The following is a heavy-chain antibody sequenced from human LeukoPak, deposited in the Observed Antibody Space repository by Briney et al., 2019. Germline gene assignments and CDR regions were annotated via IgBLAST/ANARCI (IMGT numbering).Heavy chain of an antibody. CDR2: IYYSGST. D-gene: IGHD5-18*01. CDR1: GGSISSSSYY. CDR3: ARGNSYGSFDY. V-gene: IGHV4-39*07. Sequence: SETLSLTCTVSGGSISSSSYYWGWIRQPPGKGLEWIGSIYYSGSTYYNPPLKSRVTISVDTSKNQFSLKLSSVTAADTAVYYCARGNSYGSFDYWGQGTLVTVSS. J-gene: IGHJ4*02.